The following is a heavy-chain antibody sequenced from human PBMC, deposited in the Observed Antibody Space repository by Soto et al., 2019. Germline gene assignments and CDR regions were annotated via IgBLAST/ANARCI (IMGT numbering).Heavy chain of an antibody. V-gene: IGHV1-8*01. CDR2: MNPNRGNT. D-gene: IGHD3-22*01. CDR1: GYTFTSYD. Sequence: ASVKVSCKASGYTFTSYDINWVRQATGQGLEWMGWMNPNRGNTGYAQKFQGRVTMTRNTSISTAYMELSSLRSEDTAVYYCARGRPHSYDSSGPEYFQHWGQGTLVTASS. CDR3: ARGRPHSYDSSGPEYFQH. J-gene: IGHJ1*01.